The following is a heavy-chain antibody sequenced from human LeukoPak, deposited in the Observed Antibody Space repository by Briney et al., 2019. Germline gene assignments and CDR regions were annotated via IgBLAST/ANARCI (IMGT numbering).Heavy chain of an antibody. V-gene: IGHV3-30*02. CDR1: GFTFSSYG. CDR2: IRYDGSNK. Sequence: PGGSLRLSCAASGFTFSSYGMHWVRQAPGKGLEWVAFIRYDGSNKYYADSVKGRFTISRDNSKNTLYLQMNSLRAEDTAVYYCAMGRPLGRGPITAEYYYYMDVWGKGTTVTVSS. D-gene: IGHD3-10*01. CDR3: AMGRPLGRGPITAEYYYYMDV. J-gene: IGHJ6*03.